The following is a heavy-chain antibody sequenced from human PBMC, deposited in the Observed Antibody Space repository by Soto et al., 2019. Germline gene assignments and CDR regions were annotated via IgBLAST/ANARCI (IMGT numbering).Heavy chain of an antibody. J-gene: IGHJ4*02. Sequence: EVELVESGGGLVQPGRSLRLSCTTSGFTFDDYAMHWVRQAPGKGLEWVSGITWNSDIIDYADSVKGRFTVSRDNAKNSLYLQMNSLRAEYTALYYCAKELGPAPSFDFWGQATLVTVSS. CDR2: ITWNSDII. V-gene: IGHV3-9*01. CDR1: GFTFDDYA. D-gene: IGHD7-27*01. CDR3: AKELGPAPSFDF.